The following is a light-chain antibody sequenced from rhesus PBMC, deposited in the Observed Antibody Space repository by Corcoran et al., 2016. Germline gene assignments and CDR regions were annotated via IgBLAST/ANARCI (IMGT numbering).Light chain of an antibody. CDR1: QGISNT. CDR3: QQGYSTPWT. Sequence: DIQMSQSPSSLSASVGDKVTITYRASQGISNTLDWYKQKPGKAPNRLVYAASSLESGVPSRFSGSRSRTDFTLTISSLQPEDFATYYCQQGYSTPWTFGQGTKVEIK. V-gene: IGKV1-33*02. CDR2: AAS. J-gene: IGKJ1*01.